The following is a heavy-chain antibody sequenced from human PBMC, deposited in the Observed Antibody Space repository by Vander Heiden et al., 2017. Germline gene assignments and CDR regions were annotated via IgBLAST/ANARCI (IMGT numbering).Heavy chain of an antibody. CDR1: GFIFSNFW. D-gene: IGHD6-13*01. CDR3: GRTNYAAAAFAY. J-gene: IGHJ4*02. Sequence: EVQLVQSGGGLIQPGGSLRLSCTASGFIFSNFWMHWVRQTPEKGLEWVSRSNGDGSATAYADSVEGRFTISRDNAKNTLYLQMNHLRAEDTAVYYCGRTNYAAAAFAYWGQGRVVIVSS. V-gene: IGHV3-74*01. CDR2: SNGDGSAT.